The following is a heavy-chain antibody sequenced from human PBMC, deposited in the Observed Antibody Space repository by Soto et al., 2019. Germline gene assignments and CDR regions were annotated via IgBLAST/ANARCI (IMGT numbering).Heavy chain of an antibody. V-gene: IGHV3-30*18. CDR1: GFTFGAYG. CDR2: ISYDARNK. J-gene: IGHJ4*02. D-gene: IGHD5-12*01. Sequence: QVQLVESGGGVVQPGRSLRLSCATSGFTFGAYGVHWVRQAPGKGLEWVAVISYDARNKYYADSVKGRFIISRDNSKDTLYLQMNSLSTNDTAVYYCEKKGHSGYDYFDHWGRRVMVNVYS. CDR3: EKKGHSGYDYFDH.